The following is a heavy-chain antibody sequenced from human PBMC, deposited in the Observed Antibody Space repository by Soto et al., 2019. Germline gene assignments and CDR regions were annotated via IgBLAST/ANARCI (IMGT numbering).Heavy chain of an antibody. D-gene: IGHD6-13*01. V-gene: IGHV3-23*01. Sequence: EVQLLESGGGLVQPGGSLRLSCAASGFTFSSYAMSWFRQSPGKGLEWVSAISGSGGSTYYADSVKGRFTISRDNSTNTPYLQMNRLSAEDTAVYYCAKIPHSSSWYVDAFDIWGQGTMVTVSS. J-gene: IGHJ3*02. CDR1: GFTFSSYA. CDR2: ISGSGGST. CDR3: AKIPHSSSWYVDAFDI.